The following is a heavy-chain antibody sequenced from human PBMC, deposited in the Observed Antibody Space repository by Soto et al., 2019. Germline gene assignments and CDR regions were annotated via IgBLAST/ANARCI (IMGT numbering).Heavy chain of an antibody. Sequence: GVLRLSCAASGFTFSSYWMSWVRQAPGKGLEWVANMKQDGIEKYYVDSVKGRFTISRDNAKNSLYLQMNSLRAEDTAVYYCARNPPMTRGNGMDVWGQGTTVTVSS. D-gene: IGHD3-10*01. CDR2: MKQDGIEK. V-gene: IGHV3-7*03. CDR3: ARNPPMTRGNGMDV. CDR1: GFTFSSYW. J-gene: IGHJ6*02.